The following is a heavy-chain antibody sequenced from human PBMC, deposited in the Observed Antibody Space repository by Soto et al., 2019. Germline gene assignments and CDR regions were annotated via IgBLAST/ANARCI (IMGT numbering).Heavy chain of an antibody. Sequence: PGGSLSLSCAASGFTFSSYSIHGVRQAPGKGLEWVAVISYDGSNKYYADSVKGRFTISRDNSKNTLYLQMNSLRAEDTAVYYCARDISNYMDDWGQGXTVTVYS. CDR2: ISYDGSNK. V-gene: IGHV3-30-3*01. D-gene: IGHD1-20*01. J-gene: IGHJ6*03. CDR3: ARDISNYMDD. CDR1: GFTFSSYS.